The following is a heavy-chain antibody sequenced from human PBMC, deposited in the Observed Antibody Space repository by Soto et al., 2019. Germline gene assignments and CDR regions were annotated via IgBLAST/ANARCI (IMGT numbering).Heavy chain of an antibody. D-gene: IGHD6-19*01. CDR3: ASGIAVDRFEF. J-gene: IGHJ4*02. Sequence: QVQLVQSGAEVKKPGSSVKVSCKASGDIFSNYGLSWVRQAPGQGLECVGGIVPLSGIAKYAQKFQGRVTITADESTCTTYMELTNLQSDDTAIFFCASGIAVDRFEFWGQGTLVTVSS. CDR2: IVPLSGIA. CDR1: GDIFSNYG. V-gene: IGHV1-69*01.